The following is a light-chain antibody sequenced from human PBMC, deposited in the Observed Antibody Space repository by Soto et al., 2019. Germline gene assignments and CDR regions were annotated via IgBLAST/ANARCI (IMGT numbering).Light chain of an antibody. V-gene: IGKV3-15*01. CDR1: QSVSTN. Sequence: EIVMTQSPATLSVSPGERATLSCRASQSVSTNLAWYQQKPGQAPRLLIYGASIRATGIPTRFSGSGSGTEFTLTISRLLSEDFAIYFCQKYDNWPPWTFGQGTKVDIK. CDR2: GAS. CDR3: QKYDNWPPWT. J-gene: IGKJ1*01.